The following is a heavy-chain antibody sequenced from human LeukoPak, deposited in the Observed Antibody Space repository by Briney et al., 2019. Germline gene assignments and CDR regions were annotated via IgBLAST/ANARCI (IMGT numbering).Heavy chain of an antibody. CDR1: GGSISSSSYY. D-gene: IGHD3-22*01. CDR2: IYYSGST. J-gene: IGHJ6*03. CDR3: ARAFDSSGYHYYYYYMDV. Sequence: PSETLSLTCTVSGGSISSSSYYWGWIRQPPGKGPEWIGGIYYSGSTYYNPSLKSRVTISVDTSKNQFSLKLSSVTAADTAVYYCARAFDSSGYHYYYYYMDVWGKGTTVTVSS. V-gene: IGHV4-39*07.